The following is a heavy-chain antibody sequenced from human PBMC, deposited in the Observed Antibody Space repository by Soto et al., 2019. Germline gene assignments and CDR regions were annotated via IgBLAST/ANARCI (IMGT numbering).Heavy chain of an antibody. J-gene: IGHJ4*02. CDR1: GGSISTSFYY. CDR3: ASVKNWNDFDY. D-gene: IGHD1-1*01. CDR2: IHYSGAT. Sequence: PSETLSLTCTVSGGSISTSFYYWSWIRQVPGKGPEWMGYIHYSGATHYNPSLKSRLTISLDTSENQFSLKLSSVTAADTAVYYCASVKNWNDFDYWGQGTLVTVSS. V-gene: IGHV4-30-4*01.